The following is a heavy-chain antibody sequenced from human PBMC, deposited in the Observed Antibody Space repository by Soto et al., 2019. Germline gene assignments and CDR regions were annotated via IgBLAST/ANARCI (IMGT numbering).Heavy chain of an antibody. J-gene: IGHJ5*02. CDR1: GFTFSSYA. V-gene: IGHV3-23*01. CDR3: AKSSEPTFDFWCGYYDLNWFDP. Sequence: GGSLRLSCAASGFTFSSYAMSWVRQAPGKGLEWVSAISGSGGSTYYADSVKGRFTISRDNSKNTLYLQMNSLRAEDTAVYYCAKSSEPTFDFWCGYYDLNWFDPWGQGTLVTVSS. D-gene: IGHD3-3*01. CDR2: ISGSGGST.